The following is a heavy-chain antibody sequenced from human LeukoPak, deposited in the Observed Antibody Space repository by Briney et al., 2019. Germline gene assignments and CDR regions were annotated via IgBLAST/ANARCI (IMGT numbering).Heavy chain of an antibody. V-gene: IGHV2-5*01. CDR3: AHTPPVHIVVVTAPSYFDY. CDR1: GFSLSTSGVG. Sequence: SGPTLVKPTQTLTLTCTFSGFSLSTSGVGVGWIRQPPGKALEWLALIYWNDDKRYSPSLKSRLTITKDTSKNQVVLTMTNMDPVDTVTYYCAHTPPVHIVVVTAPSYFDYWGQGTLVTVSS. D-gene: IGHD2-21*02. J-gene: IGHJ4*02. CDR2: IYWNDDK.